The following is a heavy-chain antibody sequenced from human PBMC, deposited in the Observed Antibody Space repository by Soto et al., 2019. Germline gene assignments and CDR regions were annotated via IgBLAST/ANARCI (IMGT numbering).Heavy chain of an antibody. CDR2: MNPNSGNP. V-gene: IGHV1-8*01. D-gene: IGHD4-17*01. Sequence: QVQLVQSGAEVKKPGASVKVSCKASGYTFTSYDINWVRQATGQGLEWMGWMNPNSGNPGYAQKFQGRVTMTRNTSISTAYMELSSLRSEDTAVYYCAREGYGDYYYYYYMDVWGKGTTVTVSS. CDR1: GYTFTSYD. J-gene: IGHJ6*03. CDR3: AREGYGDYYYYYYMDV.